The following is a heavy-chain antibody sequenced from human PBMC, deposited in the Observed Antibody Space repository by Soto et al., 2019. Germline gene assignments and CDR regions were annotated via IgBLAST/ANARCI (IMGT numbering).Heavy chain of an antibody. V-gene: IGHV3-30*03. CDR3: AGMNTFGGVLVD. D-gene: IGHD3-16*02. Sequence: QVLLVESGGGVVQPGRSLRLSCAASGFIFSNYDMHWVRQAPGKGLEWVAFISYDGSDKYYADSVKGRFTISRDNSKNTLFLQMNSLRVEDTAVYYCAGMNTFGGVLVDWGQGTLVTVSS. CDR2: ISYDGSDK. J-gene: IGHJ4*02. CDR1: GFIFSNYD.